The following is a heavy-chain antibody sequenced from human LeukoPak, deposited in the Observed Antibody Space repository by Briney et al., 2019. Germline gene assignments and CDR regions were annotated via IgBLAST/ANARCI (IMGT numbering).Heavy chain of an antibody. CDR1: GGTFSSYA. Sequence: GASVKVSCKASGGTFSSYAISWVRQAPGQGLEWMGRIIPILGIANYAQKFQGRVTITADKSTSTAYMELSSLRSEDTAVYYCARERVGVKWELPLEPDAFDIWGQGTMVTVSP. V-gene: IGHV1-69*04. CDR3: ARERVGVKWELPLEPDAFDI. D-gene: IGHD1-26*01. J-gene: IGHJ3*02. CDR2: IIPILGIA.